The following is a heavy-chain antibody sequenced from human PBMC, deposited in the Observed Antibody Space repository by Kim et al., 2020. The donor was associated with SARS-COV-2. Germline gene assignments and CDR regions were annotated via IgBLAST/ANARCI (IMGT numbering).Heavy chain of an antibody. D-gene: IGHD3-10*01. Sequence: SETLSLTCTVSGGSISSSSYYWGWIRQPPGKGLEWIGSIYYSGSTYYNPSLKSRVTISVDTSKNQFSLKLSSVTAADTAVYYCARDFEGGMVRGAMDVWGQGTTVTVSS. V-gene: IGHV4-39*07. CDR3: ARDFEGGMVRGAMDV. CDR2: IYYSGST. CDR1: GGSISSSSYY. J-gene: IGHJ6*02.